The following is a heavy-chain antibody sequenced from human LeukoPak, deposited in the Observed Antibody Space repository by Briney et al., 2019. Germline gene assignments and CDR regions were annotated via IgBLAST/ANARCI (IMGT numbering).Heavy chain of an antibody. V-gene: IGHV3-48*03. CDR3: ASHSLRYFDWWTYYFDY. J-gene: IGHJ4*02. CDR1: GFTFSNYE. Sequence: GGSLRLSCAASGFTFSNYEMNWVRQAPGKGLEWVSYISGSGKNIYYADSVKGRFTISRDNAKNSLYLQMNSLRAEDTAVYYCASHSLRYFDWWTYYFDYWGQGTLVTVSS. CDR2: ISGSGKNI. D-gene: IGHD3-9*01.